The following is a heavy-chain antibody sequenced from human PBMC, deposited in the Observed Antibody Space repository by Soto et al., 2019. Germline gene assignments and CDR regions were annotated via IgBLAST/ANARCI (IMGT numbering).Heavy chain of an antibody. V-gene: IGHV4-31*03. CDR1: GGSISSGGYY. Sequence: PSETLSLTCTVSGGSISSGGYYWSWIRQHPGKGLEWIGYIYYSGSTYYNPSLKSRVTISVDTSKNQFSLKLSSVTAADTAVYYCAKEISPNYYDSSGYYRDSSFDIWGQGTMVTVSS. J-gene: IGHJ3*02. D-gene: IGHD3-22*01. CDR3: AKEISPNYYDSSGYYRDSSFDI. CDR2: IYYSGST.